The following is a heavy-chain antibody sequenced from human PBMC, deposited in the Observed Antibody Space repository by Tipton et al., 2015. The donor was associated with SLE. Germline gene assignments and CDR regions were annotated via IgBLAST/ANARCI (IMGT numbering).Heavy chain of an antibody. V-gene: IGHV4-34*01. CDR3: ARDSFYYDSSGYSLFDY. J-gene: IGHJ4*02. D-gene: IGHD3-22*01. CDR1: GGSSSGYY. Sequence: TLSLPCAVYGGSSSGYYWSWIRQPPGKGLEWIGEINHSGSTNYNPSLKSRVTISVDTSRNQFSLKLSSVTAADTAVYYCARDSFYYDSSGYSLFDYWGQGTLVTVSS. CDR2: INHSGST.